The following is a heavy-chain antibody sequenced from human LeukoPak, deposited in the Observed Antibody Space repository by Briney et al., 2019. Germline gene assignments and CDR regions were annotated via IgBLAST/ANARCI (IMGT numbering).Heavy chain of an antibody. V-gene: IGHV3-30*02. J-gene: IGHJ4*02. Sequence: GGSLRLSCAASGFTFSSYGMHWVRQAPGKGLEWVAFIRYDGSNKYYADSVKGRFTISRDNSKNTLYLQMNSLGAEDTAVYYCAKDLTTLAAAGAPFDYWGQGTLVTVSS. CDR2: IRYDGSNK. D-gene: IGHD6-13*01. CDR1: GFTFSSYG. CDR3: AKDLTTLAAAGAPFDY.